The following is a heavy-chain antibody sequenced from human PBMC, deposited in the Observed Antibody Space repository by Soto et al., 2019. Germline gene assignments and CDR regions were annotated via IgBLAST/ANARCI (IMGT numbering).Heavy chain of an antibody. D-gene: IGHD6-13*01. V-gene: IGHV4-31*03. Sequence: QVQLRESGPGLVKPSQTLSLTCTVSGGSINSGGYYWNWIRQHPGKGLEWIGYMYYSGSTYYNPFLMSRVIISAATSENHSSLKLSSGIAADTAVYFCARGDRKSGYSSSCVFDYWGQGTLVNVSS. CDR3: ARGDRKSGYSSSCVFDY. CDR2: MYYSGST. CDR1: GGSINSGGYY. J-gene: IGHJ4*02.